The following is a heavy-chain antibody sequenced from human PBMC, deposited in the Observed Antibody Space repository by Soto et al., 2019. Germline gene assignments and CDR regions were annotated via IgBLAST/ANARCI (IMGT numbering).Heavy chain of an antibody. D-gene: IGHD2-21*01. J-gene: IGHJ4*02. CDR2: TSPMFPTT. Sequence: QVQLVQSGAEVKRPGSSVKLSCKASGDTFGRNAIHWVRQAPGQGLEWMGGTSPMFPTTKYAQTFKVRLTIYAYTSMDTAHIEMTTLRSEDTAVYYCTRDGDSADYGYWGQGTLVTVSS. V-gene: IGHV1-69*06. CDR3: TRDGDSADYGY. CDR1: GDTFGRNA.